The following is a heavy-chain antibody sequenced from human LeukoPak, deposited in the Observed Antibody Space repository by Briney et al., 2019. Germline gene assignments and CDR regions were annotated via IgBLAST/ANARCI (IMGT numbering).Heavy chain of an antibody. CDR2: IYYSGST. Sequence: WETLSLTCTVSGGSISSYYWSWIRQPPGKGLEWMGYIYYSGSTNYNPSLKSRVTISVDTSKNQFSLKLSSVTAADTAVYYCARHAASRIAAAGTYYYGMDVWGQGTTVTVSS. CDR3: ARHAASRIAAAGTYYYGMDV. J-gene: IGHJ6*02. V-gene: IGHV4-59*08. CDR1: GGSISSYY. D-gene: IGHD6-13*01.